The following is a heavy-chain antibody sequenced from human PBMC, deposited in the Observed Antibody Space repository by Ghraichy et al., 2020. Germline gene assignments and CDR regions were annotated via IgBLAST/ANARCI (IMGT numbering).Heavy chain of an antibody. CDR2: ISGSGGST. CDR3: AKDPTYGDSPPGYYYGMDV. J-gene: IGHJ6*02. Sequence: LSLTCAASGFTFSSYAMSWVRQAPGKGLEWVSAISGSGGSTYYADSVKGRFTISRDNSKNTLYLQMNSLRAEDTAVYYCAKDPTYGDSPPGYYYGMDVWGQGTTVTVSS. D-gene: IGHD4-17*01. V-gene: IGHV3-23*01. CDR1: GFTFSSYA.